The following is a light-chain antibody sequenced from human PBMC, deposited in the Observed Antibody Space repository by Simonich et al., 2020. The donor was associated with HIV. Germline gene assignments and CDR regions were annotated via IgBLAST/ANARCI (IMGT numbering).Light chain of an antibody. V-gene: IGLV2-11*01. J-gene: IGLJ3*02. Sequence: QSALTQPRSVSGSPGQSVTISCTGTSSDVGGYYYVSCYQQHPGKAPQLMVYAVSKRPAGVPDRFSGSKSDNTASLTISGLQAGDEADYYCCSYAGIYTFWVFGGGTKLTVL. CDR1: SSDVGGYYY. CDR3: CSYAGIYTFWV. CDR2: AVS.